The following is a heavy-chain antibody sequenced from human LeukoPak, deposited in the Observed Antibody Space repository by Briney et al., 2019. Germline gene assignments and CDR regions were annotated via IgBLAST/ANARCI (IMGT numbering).Heavy chain of an antibody. V-gene: IGHV3-15*07. Sequence: GGSLRLSCAASGFTFSNAWMNWVRQAPGKGLEWVGRIKSKTDGGTKDYAAPGKGRFTISRDDSKNTLYLQMNSLKTEDTAVYYCTTAGYSGYETTINFDYWGQGTLVTVSS. CDR2: IKSKTDGGTK. CDR3: TTAGYSGYETTINFDY. D-gene: IGHD5-12*01. J-gene: IGHJ4*02. CDR1: GFTFSNAW.